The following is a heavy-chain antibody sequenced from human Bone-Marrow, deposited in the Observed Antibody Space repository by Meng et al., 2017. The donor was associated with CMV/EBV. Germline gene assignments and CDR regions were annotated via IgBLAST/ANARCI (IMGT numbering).Heavy chain of an antibody. J-gene: IGHJ4*02. CDR1: GFTLRDYY. Sequence: VQRVGSGGGLVKPGGSLRLSGAASGFTLRDYYMSWIRQAPGKGLEWVSYISSSSSYTNYADSVKGRFTISRDNAKNSLYLQMNSLRAEDTAVYYCAGQTMAVDYWGQGTLVTVSS. D-gene: IGHD4/OR15-4a*01. V-gene: IGHV3-11*06. CDR3: AGQTMAVDY. CDR2: ISSSSSYT.